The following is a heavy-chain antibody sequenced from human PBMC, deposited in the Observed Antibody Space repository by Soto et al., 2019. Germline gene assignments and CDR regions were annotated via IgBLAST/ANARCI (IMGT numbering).Heavy chain of an antibody. V-gene: IGHV3-13*01. J-gene: IGHJ5*02. D-gene: IGHD2-2*01. CDR2: IGTDGDT. CDR1: GFTFSSYD. Sequence: GGSLRLSCAASGFTFSSYDMHWVRQATGKGLEWVSAIGTDGDTYYPGSVKGRFTISRENAKNSLYLQMNSLRAEDTAVYYCARGECSSTRCFLNTWFEPWGQGTLVTVSS. CDR3: ARGECSSTRCFLNTWFEP.